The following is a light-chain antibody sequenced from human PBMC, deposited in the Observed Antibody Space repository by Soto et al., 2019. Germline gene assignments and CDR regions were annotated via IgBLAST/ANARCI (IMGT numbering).Light chain of an antibody. J-gene: IGKJ5*01. Sequence: ELVMTQSPATLSVSTGERVTLSCRASESGYNRLAWFQQIPGQAPRLIICRESPRASGIPARFTGSWSGTEFTLTISSLQSEAFAVYYCQQYSTWPPITCVHGTRLELK. CDR2: RES. V-gene: IGKV3-15*01. CDR1: ESGYNR. CDR3: QQYSTWPPIT.